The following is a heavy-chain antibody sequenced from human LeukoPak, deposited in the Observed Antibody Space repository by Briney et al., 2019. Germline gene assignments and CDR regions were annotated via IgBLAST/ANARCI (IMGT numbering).Heavy chain of an antibody. V-gene: IGHV3-23*01. CDR1: GFTFSSYA. J-gene: IGHJ3*02. CDR3: AKDIVVVPAAIPNAFDI. D-gene: IGHD2-2*01. Sequence: GGSLRLSCAASGFTFSSYAMSWVRQAPGKGLEWVSAISGSGGSTYYADSVKGRFTISRDNSKNTLYLQMNSLRAEDTAVYYCAKDIVVVPAAIPNAFDIWGQGTMVTVSS. CDR2: ISGSGGST.